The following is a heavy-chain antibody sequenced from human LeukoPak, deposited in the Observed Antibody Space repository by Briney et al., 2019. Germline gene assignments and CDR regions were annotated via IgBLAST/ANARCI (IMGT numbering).Heavy chain of an antibody. Sequence: SETLSLTCTVSGGSISSSSYYWGWIRQPPGKGLEWIGSIYYSGSTYYNPSLKSRVTISVDTSKNQFSLKLSSVTAADTAVYYCARGHSSPYDYWGQGTLVTVSS. J-gene: IGHJ4*02. D-gene: IGHD6-13*01. CDR2: IYYSGST. V-gene: IGHV4-39*07. CDR1: GGSISSSSYY. CDR3: ARGHSSPYDY.